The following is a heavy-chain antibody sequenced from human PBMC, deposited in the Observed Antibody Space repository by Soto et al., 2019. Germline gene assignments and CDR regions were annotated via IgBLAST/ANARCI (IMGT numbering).Heavy chain of an antibody. CDR2: IIPIFGTA. CDR3: ARAAGSAFDI. Sequence: QVQLVQSGAEVKKPGSSVKVSCKASGGTFSSYAISWVRQAPGQGLEWMGGIIPIFGTANYAQKFQGRVTITADEPTSTAYMELRNLRSEETAVYYYARAAGSAFDIWGQGTMVTVSS. J-gene: IGHJ3*02. V-gene: IGHV1-69*12. CDR1: GGTFSSYA. D-gene: IGHD6-13*01.